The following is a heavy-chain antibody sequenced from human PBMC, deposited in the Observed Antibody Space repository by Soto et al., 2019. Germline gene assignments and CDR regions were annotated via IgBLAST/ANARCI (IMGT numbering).Heavy chain of an antibody. Sequence: PGGSLRLSCAASGFTFSSYWMSWVRQAPGKGLEWVANIKQDGSEKYYVDSVKGRFTISRDNAKNSLYLQMNSLRAEDTAVYYCARDSHSSGWYGEGWFDPWGQGTLVT. J-gene: IGHJ5*02. V-gene: IGHV3-7*01. CDR2: IKQDGSEK. D-gene: IGHD6-19*01. CDR3: ARDSHSSGWYGEGWFDP. CDR1: GFTFSSYW.